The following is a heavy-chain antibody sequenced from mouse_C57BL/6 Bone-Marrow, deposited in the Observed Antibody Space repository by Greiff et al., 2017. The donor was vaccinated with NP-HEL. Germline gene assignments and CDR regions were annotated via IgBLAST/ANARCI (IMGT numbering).Heavy chain of an antibody. J-gene: IGHJ4*01. D-gene: IGHD1-1*01. CDR1: GYAFSSYW. CDR3: ARGVDSSSLVGYAMDY. V-gene: IGHV1-80*01. Sequence: VKLQQSGAELVKPGASVKISCKASGYAFSSYWMNWVKERPGKGLEWIGQIYPGDGDTKYNGKFKGKATLTADKSSSTAYMQVISLASDASAVSFCARGVDSSSLVGYAMDYWGQGSSVTVSP. CDR2: IYPGDGDT.